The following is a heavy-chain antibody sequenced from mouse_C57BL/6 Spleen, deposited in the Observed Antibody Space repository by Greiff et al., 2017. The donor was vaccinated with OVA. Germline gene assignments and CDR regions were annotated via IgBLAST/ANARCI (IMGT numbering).Heavy chain of an antibody. Sequence: EVQLQQSGPELVKPGASVKISCKASGYSFTDYNMHWVKQSNGKSLEWIGVINPNYGTTSYNQKFKGKATLTVDQSSSTAYMQLNSLTSEDSAVYYCASGITTVVEGAMDYWGQGTSVTVSS. V-gene: IGHV1-39*01. CDR3: ASGITTVVEGAMDY. J-gene: IGHJ4*01. CDR2: INPNYGTT. D-gene: IGHD1-1*01. CDR1: GYSFTDYN.